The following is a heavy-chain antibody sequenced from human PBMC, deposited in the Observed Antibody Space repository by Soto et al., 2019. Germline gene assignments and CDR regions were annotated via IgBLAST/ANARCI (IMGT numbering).Heavy chain of an antibody. CDR3: ARDRIMTTVTLFGYGMDV. Sequence: PGGSLRLSCAASGFTFSSYAMHWVRQAPGKGLEWVAVISYDGSNKYYADSVKGRFTISRDNSKNTLYLQMNSLRAEDTAVYYCARDRIMTTVTLFGYGMDVWGQGTTVTVSS. J-gene: IGHJ6*02. V-gene: IGHV3-30-3*01. D-gene: IGHD4-4*01. CDR1: GFTFSSYA. CDR2: ISYDGSNK.